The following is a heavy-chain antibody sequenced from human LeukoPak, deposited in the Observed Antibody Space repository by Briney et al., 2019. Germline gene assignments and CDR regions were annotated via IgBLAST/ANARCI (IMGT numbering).Heavy chain of an antibody. CDR1: GYTFTSYY. J-gene: IGHJ6*02. D-gene: IGHD1-14*01. V-gene: IGHV1-46*01. CDR3: ARDIYRDQPLLNTYYYYYGMDV. Sequence: GASVKVSCTASGYTFTSYYMHWVRQAPGQGLEWMGIINPSGGSTSYAQKFQGRVTMTRDTSTSTVYMELSSLRSEDTAVYYCARDIYRDQPLLNTYYYYYGMDVWGQGTTVTVSS. CDR2: INPSGGST.